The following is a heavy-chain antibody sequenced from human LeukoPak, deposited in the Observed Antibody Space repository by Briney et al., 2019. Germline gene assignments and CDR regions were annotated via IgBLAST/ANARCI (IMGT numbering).Heavy chain of an antibody. CDR3: ARGWFGEGTPGFDY. Sequence: SETLSLTCIVSGGSISSSSYYWGWIRQPPGKGLEWIGSIYYSGSTYYNPSLKSRVTISVDTSKNQFSLKLSSVTAADTAVYYCARGWFGEGTPGFDYWGQGTLVTVSS. D-gene: IGHD3-10*01. CDR1: GGSISSSSYY. J-gene: IGHJ4*02. V-gene: IGHV4-39*07. CDR2: IYYSGST.